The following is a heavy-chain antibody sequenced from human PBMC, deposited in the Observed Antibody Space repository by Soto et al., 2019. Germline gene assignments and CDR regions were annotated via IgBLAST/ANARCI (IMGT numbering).Heavy chain of an antibody. CDR3: ARSWGVYCSSTSCYSPWFDP. Sequence: GGSLRLSCAASGFTFTSYEMNWVRQAPGKGLEWVSFISSSGSTIDYADSVKGRFTISRDNAKNSLYLQMNSLRAEDTAVYYCARSWGVYCSSTSCYSPWFDPWGQGTLVSVSS. CDR2: ISSSGSTI. V-gene: IGHV3-48*03. J-gene: IGHJ5*02. CDR1: GFTFTSYE. D-gene: IGHD2-2*02.